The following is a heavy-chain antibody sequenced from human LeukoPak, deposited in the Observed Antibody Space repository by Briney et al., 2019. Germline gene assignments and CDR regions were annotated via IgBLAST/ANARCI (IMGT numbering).Heavy chain of an antibody. CDR3: AGAGPFCSGCLDAID. CDR2: INPNSGGT. V-gene: IGHV1-2*02. CDR1: GYALTGYY. Sequence: GASVKVSCKASGYALTGYYMHWVRQAPRQGLEWMGWINPNSGGTNYAQKFQGRVTMTRDTSISTAYMELSRLRAADKSGYDCAGAGPFCSGCLDAID. D-gene: IGHD3-3*01. J-gene: IGHJ3*02.